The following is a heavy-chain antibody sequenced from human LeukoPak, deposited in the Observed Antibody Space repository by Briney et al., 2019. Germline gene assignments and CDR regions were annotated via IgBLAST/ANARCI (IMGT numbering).Heavy chain of an antibody. CDR2: ISSSGRTI. Sequence: GGSLRLSCAASGFSFSSYDMNSVRQAPRKGLEWISYISSSGRTIYDADSVKGRFTSSRDNAKNSLYLQMNGLRAEDMALYYCARGGHGDYYFDYWGQGTLVTASS. CDR3: ARGGHGDYYFDY. D-gene: IGHD4-17*01. V-gene: IGHV3-48*03. CDR1: GFSFSSYD. J-gene: IGHJ4*02.